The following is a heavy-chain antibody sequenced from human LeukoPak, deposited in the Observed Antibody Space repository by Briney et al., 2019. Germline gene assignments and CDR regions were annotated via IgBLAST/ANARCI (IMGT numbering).Heavy chain of an antibody. D-gene: IGHD6-19*01. J-gene: IGHJ4*02. CDR3: AKGHSSGWYKPSNSFDY. CDR1: GFTFSRFA. Sequence: GGSLRLSCAASGFTFSRFAMAWVRQAPGKGLEWVSTLSDTGVSTYYADSVKGRFTISRDNSKNTLYLQINSLRAEDTAVYYCAKGHSSGWYKPSNSFDYWGQGTQVTVSS. V-gene: IGHV3-23*01. CDR2: LSDTGVST.